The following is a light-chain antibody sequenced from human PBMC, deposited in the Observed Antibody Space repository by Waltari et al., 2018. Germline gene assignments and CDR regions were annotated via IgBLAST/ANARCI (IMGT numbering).Light chain of an antibody. V-gene: IGKV3D-15*01. Sequence: CRSSQSITSNLAWYQQKPGQAPSLLIYGASTRATDIPGRFSGSGSGTEFNLTISSLQSEDFAVYCCQQYHNWPPLTFGGGTKVEIK. CDR1: QSITSN. CDR3: QQYHNWPPLT. J-gene: IGKJ4*01. CDR2: GAS.